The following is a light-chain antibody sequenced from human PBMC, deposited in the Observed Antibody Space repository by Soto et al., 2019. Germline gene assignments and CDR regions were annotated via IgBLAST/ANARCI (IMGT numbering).Light chain of an antibody. V-gene: IGLV1-44*01. CDR2: SDN. CDR3: AAWDDSLTGPV. J-gene: IGLJ3*02. Sequence: QLVLTQPPSASGTPGQRVTISCSGSSSNIGGNTVNWYQQLPGTAPKLLVSSDNQRPSGVPDRISGSKSGTSASLAISGLQSEDEADYYCAAWDDSLTGPVFGGGTKLTVL. CDR1: SSNIGGNT.